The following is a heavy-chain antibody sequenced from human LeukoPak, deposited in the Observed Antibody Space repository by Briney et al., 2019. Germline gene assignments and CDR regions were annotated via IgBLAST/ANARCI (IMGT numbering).Heavy chain of an antibody. J-gene: IGHJ3*02. Sequence: PGGSLRLSCAASGFTFDDYAMHWVRQAPGKGLEWVSLISGDGGRTYYADSVEGRFTISRDNSKNSLYLQMNSLRAEDTALYYCAKDMRPDSSGKGAFDIWSQGTMVTVSS. D-gene: IGHD3-22*01. V-gene: IGHV3-43*02. CDR2: ISGDGGRT. CDR3: AKDMRPDSSGKGAFDI. CDR1: GFTFDDYA.